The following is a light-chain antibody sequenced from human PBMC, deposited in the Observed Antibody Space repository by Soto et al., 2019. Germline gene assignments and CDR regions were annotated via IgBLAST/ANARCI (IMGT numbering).Light chain of an antibody. J-gene: IGKJ1*01. V-gene: IGKV1-5*03. CDR3: QQYNSYRT. CDR1: QSISSW. Sequence: DIQMTQSPSTLSAYVGDRVTITCRVSQSISSWLAWYQQKPGKAPKLLIYKASSLESGVPSRFSGSGSGTEFTLTISSLQPDDFATYYCQQYNSYRTFGQGTKVEIK. CDR2: KAS.